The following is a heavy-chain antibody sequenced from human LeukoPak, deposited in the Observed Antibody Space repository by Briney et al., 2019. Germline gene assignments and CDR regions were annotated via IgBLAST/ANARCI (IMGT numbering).Heavy chain of an antibody. CDR2: INPNSGGT. Sequence: ASVKVSCKASGYTFTCYYMHWVRQAPGQGLEWMGWINPNSGGTNYAQKLQGRVTMTRDTSISTAYMELSRLRSDDTAVYYCAREPFWAGLFDYWGQGTLVTVSS. V-gene: IGHV1-2*02. CDR1: GYTFTCYY. J-gene: IGHJ4*02. D-gene: IGHD3/OR15-3a*01. CDR3: AREPFWAGLFDY.